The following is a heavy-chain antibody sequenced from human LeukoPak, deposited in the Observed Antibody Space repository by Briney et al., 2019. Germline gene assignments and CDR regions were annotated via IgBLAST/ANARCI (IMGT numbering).Heavy chain of an antibody. Sequence: SETLSLTCAVSGGSISSGGYSWSWIRQPPGKGLEWIGYIYYSGSTYYNPSLKSRVTISVDTSKNQFSLKLSSVTAADTAVYYCAREVGRVTTSFDYWGQGTLVTVSS. CDR2: IYYSGST. J-gene: IGHJ4*02. CDR1: GGSISSGGYS. V-gene: IGHV4-30-2*05. CDR3: AREVGRVTTSFDY. D-gene: IGHD3-16*01.